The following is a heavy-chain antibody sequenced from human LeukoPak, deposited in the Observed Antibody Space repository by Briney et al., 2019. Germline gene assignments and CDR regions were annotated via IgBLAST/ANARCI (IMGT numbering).Heavy chain of an antibody. J-gene: IGHJ2*01. Sequence: GGSLRLSCAASGFTFSIYSMNWVRQAPGKGLEWVSYISSSSSTIYYADSVKGQFTISRENAKNSLYLQMNSLRDEDTAVYYCARDIYWYLDLWGRGTLVTVSS. CDR1: GFTFSIYS. V-gene: IGHV3-48*02. CDR3: ARDIYWYLDL. CDR2: ISSSSSTI.